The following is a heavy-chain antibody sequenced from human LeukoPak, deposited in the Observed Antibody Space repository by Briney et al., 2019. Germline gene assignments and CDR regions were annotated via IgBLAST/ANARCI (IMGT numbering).Heavy chain of an antibody. V-gene: IGHV4-59*08. Sequence: SETLSLTCTVSGGSISSYYWSWIRQPPGKGLEWIGYIYYSGSTNYNPSLKSRVTISVDTSKNQFSLKRSSVTAADTAVYYCARHSDDSGWYEPEAPFDYWGQGTLVTVSS. D-gene: IGHD6-19*01. J-gene: IGHJ4*02. CDR2: IYYSGST. CDR3: ARHSDDSGWYEPEAPFDY. CDR1: GGSISSYY.